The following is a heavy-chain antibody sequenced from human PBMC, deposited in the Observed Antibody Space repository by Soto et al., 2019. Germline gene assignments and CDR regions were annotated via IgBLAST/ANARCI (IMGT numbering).Heavy chain of an antibody. V-gene: IGHV1-46*01. CDR3: ARDRIPYYYDSSGYVGHDAFDI. CDR2: INPSGGST. D-gene: IGHD3-22*01. CDR1: GYTFTSYY. J-gene: IGHJ3*02. Sequence: ASVKVSCKASGYTFTSYYMHWVRQAPGQGLEWMGIINPSGGSTSYAQKFQGRVTMTRDTSTSTVYMELSSLRSEDTAVYYCARDRIPYYYDSSGYVGHDAFDIWRQRTMVTVSS.